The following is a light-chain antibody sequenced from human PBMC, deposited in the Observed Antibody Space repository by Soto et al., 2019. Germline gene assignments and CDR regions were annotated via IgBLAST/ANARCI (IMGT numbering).Light chain of an antibody. CDR2: KTS. J-gene: IGKJ1*01. Sequence: DIHMTQSPSTLSASVGDRVTITCRASQSISIWLAWYQQKPGKAPNLLIYKTSSLESGVPSRFSGSPSGTEFTLTISSLQPDDFATYYCQHYNDYSWTFGQGTKVEI. CDR3: QHYNDYSWT. V-gene: IGKV1-5*03. CDR1: QSISIW.